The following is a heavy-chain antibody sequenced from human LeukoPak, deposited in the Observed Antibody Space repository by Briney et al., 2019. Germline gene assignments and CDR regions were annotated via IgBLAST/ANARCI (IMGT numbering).Heavy chain of an antibody. CDR1: GFTFSSHE. Sequence: PGGSLRLSCAASGFTFSSHEMNWVRQAPGKGLEWLSYISNSGGDINYADSVKGRFTISRDNAKNSLYLQMNSPRVEDTAVYYCARTLTTTYSWGQGTLVTVSS. CDR2: ISNSGGDI. V-gene: IGHV3-48*03. J-gene: IGHJ4*02. D-gene: IGHD4-17*01. CDR3: ARTLTTTYS.